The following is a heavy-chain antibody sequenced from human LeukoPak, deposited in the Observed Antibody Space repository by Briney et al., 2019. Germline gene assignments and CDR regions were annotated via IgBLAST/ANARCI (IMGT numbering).Heavy chain of an antibody. Sequence: RGGSLRLSCAAPGFTFSSYAMHWVRQAPGKGLEWVAVISYDGSNKYYADSVKGRFTISRDNSKNTLYLQMNSLRAEDTAVYYCARVAEWLDDLDYWGQGTLVTVSS. J-gene: IGHJ4*02. CDR1: GFTFSSYA. CDR3: ARVAEWLDDLDY. V-gene: IGHV3-30*04. CDR2: ISYDGSNK. D-gene: IGHD6-19*01.